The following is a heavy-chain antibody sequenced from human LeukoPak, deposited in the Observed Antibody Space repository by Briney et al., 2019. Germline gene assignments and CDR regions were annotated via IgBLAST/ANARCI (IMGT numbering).Heavy chain of an antibody. CDR3: VSFYETY. V-gene: IGHV3-74*01. D-gene: IGHD2/OR15-2a*01. J-gene: IGHJ4*02. CDR2: INSDGSWA. CDR1: GNYW. Sequence: SGGSLRLSCAASGNYWMHWVRQAPGKGLVWVSHINSDGSWASYADSVKGRFTISKDNAKNTVYLQMNSLRAEDTAVYYCVSFYETYGGRGTLVTVSS.